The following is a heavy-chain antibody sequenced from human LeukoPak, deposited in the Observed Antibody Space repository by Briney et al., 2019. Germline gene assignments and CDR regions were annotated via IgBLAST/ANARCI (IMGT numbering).Heavy chain of an antibody. J-gene: IGHJ4*02. CDR2: ISTNRDRT. CDR1: GFTFSTYA. CDR3: VKDLRGGGYYTSFDY. Sequence: PGGPLRLSCSASGFTFSTYAMHWVRQAPGKGLEYVSAISTNRDRTLYADSVKGRFNISRDNSKNTLYLQMSSLRTEDTAVYYCVKDLRGGGYYTSFDYWGQGTLVT. V-gene: IGHV3-64D*09. D-gene: IGHD3-10*01.